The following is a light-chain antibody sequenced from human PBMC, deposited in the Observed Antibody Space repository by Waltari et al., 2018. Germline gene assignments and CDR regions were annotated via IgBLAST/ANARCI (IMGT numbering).Light chain of an antibody. CDR1: ISDVGGYSY. V-gene: IGLV2-14*03. J-gene: IGLJ3*02. Sequence: QSALTQPAFVSGSPGQSITISCTGTISDVGGYSYVSWYQQQPDKAPKLLIYDVSNRALGVSNRFSGSKSGNTASLTISGLQAEDESDYYCSSFTSKSTWVFGGGTKLTVL. CDR2: DVS. CDR3: SSFTSKSTWV.